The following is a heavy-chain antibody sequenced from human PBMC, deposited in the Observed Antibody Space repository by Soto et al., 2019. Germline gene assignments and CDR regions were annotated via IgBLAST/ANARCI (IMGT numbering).Heavy chain of an antibody. D-gene: IGHD2-2*01. CDR1: GFTFGSYA. V-gene: IGHV3-23*01. CDR3: AKDHVPDRSSLSDHYHYGMDV. J-gene: IGHJ6*02. Sequence: QPGGSLRLSCTGSGFTFGSYALSWVRQAPGKGLEWVSTISKNGGSTNSADSVKGRFTISRDNSKNTVYLQMNSLRAEDTAVYYCAKDHVPDRSSLSDHYHYGMDVWGQGTTVTVSS. CDR2: ISKNGGST.